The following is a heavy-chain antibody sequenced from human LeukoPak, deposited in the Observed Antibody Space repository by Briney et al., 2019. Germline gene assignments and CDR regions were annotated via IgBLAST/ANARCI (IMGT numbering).Heavy chain of an antibody. CDR3: AKGRQWLSSGY. CDR1: GFTFSSYA. J-gene: IGHJ4*02. CDR2: ISSDGSNK. V-gene: IGHV3-30-3*02. Sequence: GRSLRLSCAASGFTFSSYAMHWVRQAPGKGLEWVAFISSDGSNKYYADSVKGRFTISRDNSKNTLYLQMNSLRAEDTAVYYCAKGRQWLSSGYWGQGTLVTVPS. D-gene: IGHD6-19*01.